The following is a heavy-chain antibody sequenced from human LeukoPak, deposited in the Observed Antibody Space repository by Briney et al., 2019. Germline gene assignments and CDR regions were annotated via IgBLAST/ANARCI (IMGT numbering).Heavy chain of an antibody. CDR3: ARTLTVAGTGSFDY. J-gene: IGHJ4*02. CDR2: IRHDDSNK. D-gene: IGHD6-19*01. V-gene: IGHV3-30*02. Sequence: GGSLRLSCAASGFTFSSYGMHWVRQAPGKGLEWLAFIRHDDSNKIYADSKQGRLTISRDNSKNTLYLQMNSRRVEDTAVYYCARTLTVAGTGSFDYWGQGTLVTVSS. CDR1: GFTFSSYG.